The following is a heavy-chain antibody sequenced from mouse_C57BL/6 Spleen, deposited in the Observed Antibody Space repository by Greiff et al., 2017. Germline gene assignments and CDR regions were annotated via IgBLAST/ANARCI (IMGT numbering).Heavy chain of an antibody. D-gene: IGHD2-3*01. J-gene: IGHJ4*01. CDR1: GYTFTDYN. CDR2: INPNNGGT. Sequence: EVQLQQSGPELVKPGASVKIPCKASGYTFTDYNMDWVKQSHGKSLEWIGDINPNNGGTIYNQKFKGKATLTVDKSSSTAYMELRSLTSEDTAVFYCARDGYRGYYAMDYWGQGTSVTDSS. V-gene: IGHV1-18*01. CDR3: ARDGYRGYYAMDY.